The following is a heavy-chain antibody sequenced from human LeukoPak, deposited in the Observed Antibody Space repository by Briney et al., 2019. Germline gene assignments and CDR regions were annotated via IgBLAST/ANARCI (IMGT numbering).Heavy chain of an antibody. V-gene: IGHV3-23*01. CDR1: GITLSNYG. Sequence: PGGSLRLSCAVSGITLSNYGMSWVRQAPGKGLEWVAGISDSGGRTNYADSVKGRFTISRDNPKNTLYLQMNSLRAEDTAVYYCVRDIRAVGITLYFDYWGQGILVTVTS. CDR3: VRDIRAVGITLYFDY. D-gene: IGHD3-22*01. CDR2: ISDSGGRT. J-gene: IGHJ4*02.